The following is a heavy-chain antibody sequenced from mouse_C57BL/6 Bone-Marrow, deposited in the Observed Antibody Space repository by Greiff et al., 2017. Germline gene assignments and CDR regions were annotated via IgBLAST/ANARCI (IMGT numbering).Heavy chain of an antibody. CDR2: IDPEIGDT. D-gene: IGHD2-1*01. CDR1: GFNIKDDY. J-gene: IGHJ2*01. Sequence: VQLQQSGAELVRPGASVKLSCTASGFNIKDDYIHWVKQRPEQGLEWIGWIDPEIGDTEYASKFQDKATITSDTSSNTAYLQLSSLTSEDTAVYYCSSFYGNYFDFWGQGTPLTVAS. V-gene: IGHV14-4*01. CDR3: SSFYGNYFDF.